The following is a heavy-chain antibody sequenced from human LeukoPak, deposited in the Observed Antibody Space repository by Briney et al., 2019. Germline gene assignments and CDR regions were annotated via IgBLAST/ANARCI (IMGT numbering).Heavy chain of an antibody. CDR1: GASSSSISHY. CDR2: IYTSGST. V-gene: IGHV4-61*02. D-gene: IGHD6-19*01. Sequence: KPSETLSLTCTVSGASSSSISHYWGWARQPPEKGLEWIGRIYTSGSTNYNPSLKSRVTISVDTSKNQFSLKLSSVTAADTAVYYCARDRGDSSGWYSDYWGQGTLVTVSS. CDR3: ARDRGDSSGWYSDY. J-gene: IGHJ4*02.